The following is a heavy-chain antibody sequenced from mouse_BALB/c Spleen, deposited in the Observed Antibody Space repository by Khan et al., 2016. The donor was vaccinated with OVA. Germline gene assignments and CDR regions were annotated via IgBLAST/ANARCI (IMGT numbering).Heavy chain of an antibody. CDR1: GYTFTDYY. CDR2: IYPGSGNT. V-gene: IGHV1-77*01. CDR3: ARRNYFGYTFAY. J-gene: IGHJ3*01. Sequence: QVQLQQPGAELARPGASVKLSCKASGYTFTDYYINWVKQRTGQGLEWIGEIYPGSGNTYYNEKFKGKDTLTADKSSSTAYLQLSSLTSEDSAVFFWARRNYFGYTFAYWGQGTLVTVSA. D-gene: IGHD1-2*01.